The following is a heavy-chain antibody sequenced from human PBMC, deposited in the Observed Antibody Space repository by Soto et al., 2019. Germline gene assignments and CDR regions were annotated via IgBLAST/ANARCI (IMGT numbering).Heavy chain of an antibody. V-gene: IGHV1-8*01. D-gene: IGHD3-3*01. CDR3: AGDHDFWSGYSNRWFDP. J-gene: IGHJ5*02. CDR1: GYTFTSYD. Sequence: ASVKVSCKASGYTFTSYDINWVRQATGQGLEWMGWMNPNSGNTGYAQKFQGRVTMTRNTSISTAYMELSSLRSEDTAVYYCAGDHDFWSGYSNRWFDPWGQGTLVTVSS. CDR2: MNPNSGNT.